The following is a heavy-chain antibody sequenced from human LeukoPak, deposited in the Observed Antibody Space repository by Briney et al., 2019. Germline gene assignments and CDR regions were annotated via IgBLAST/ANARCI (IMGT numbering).Heavy chain of an antibody. Sequence: ASVKVSCEASGYTFTSYAMHWVRQAPGQRLEWMGWINAGNGNTKYSQKFQGRVTITRDTSASTAYMELSSLRSEDTAVYYCARMLPRNPCDYWGQGTLVTVSS. CDR2: INAGNGNT. CDR1: GYTFTSYA. D-gene: IGHD1-14*01. CDR3: ARMLPRNPCDY. J-gene: IGHJ4*02. V-gene: IGHV1-3*01.